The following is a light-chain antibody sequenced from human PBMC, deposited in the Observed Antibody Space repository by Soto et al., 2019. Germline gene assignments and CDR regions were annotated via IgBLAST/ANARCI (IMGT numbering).Light chain of an antibody. CDR1: QSVKSN. CDR3: QQYGSSPTWT. J-gene: IGKJ1*01. Sequence: IMMTQSPATLSVSPGERATLSCRASQSVKSNLAWYQQKPGQAPRLLIYGASSRATGIPDRFSGSGSGTDFTLTISRLEPEDFAVYYCQQYGSSPTWTFGQGTKVDTK. CDR2: GAS. V-gene: IGKV3-20*01.